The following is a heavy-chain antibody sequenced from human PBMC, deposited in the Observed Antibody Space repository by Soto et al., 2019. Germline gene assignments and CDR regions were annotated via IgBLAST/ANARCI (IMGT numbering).Heavy chain of an antibody. CDR3: ARVGYYDFWSGSLLGAFDI. CDR2: INHSGST. D-gene: IGHD3-3*01. Sequence: PSETLSLTCAVYGGSFSGYYWSWIRQPPGKGLEWIGEINHSGSTNYNPSLKSRVTISVDTSKNQFSLKLSSVTAADTAVYYCARVGYYDFWSGSLLGAFDIWGQGTMVTVSS. CDR1: GGSFSGYY. V-gene: IGHV4-34*01. J-gene: IGHJ3*02.